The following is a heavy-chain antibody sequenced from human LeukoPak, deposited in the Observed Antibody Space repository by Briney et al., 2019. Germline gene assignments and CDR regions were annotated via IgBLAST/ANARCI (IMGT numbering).Heavy chain of an antibody. Sequence: SQTLSLTRTVSGGSISSGGYYWSWIRQHPGKGLEWIGYIYYSGSTYYNPSLKSRVTISVDTSKNQFSLKLSSVSAADTAVYYCARDPVGATFYLGPYYYYGMDVWGQGTTVTVSS. D-gene: IGHD1-26*01. CDR1: GGSISSGGYY. CDR2: IYYSGST. CDR3: ARDPVGATFYLGPYYYYGMDV. J-gene: IGHJ6*02. V-gene: IGHV4-31*03.